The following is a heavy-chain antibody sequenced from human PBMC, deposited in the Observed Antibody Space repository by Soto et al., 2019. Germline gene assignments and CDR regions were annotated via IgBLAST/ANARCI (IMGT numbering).Heavy chain of an antibody. CDR1: GFTFSSYA. D-gene: IGHD1-26*01. Sequence: PGGSLRLSCAASGFTFSSYAMSWVRQAPGKGLEWVSFISGSGDFTFYADSVKGRFTISRDNSKNTLYLQMNSPRAEDTAVYYCARDRRSGRYYGWFDPWGQGTLLTVSS. CDR3: ARDRRSGRYYGWFDP. CDR2: ISGSGDFT. J-gene: IGHJ5*02. V-gene: IGHV3-23*01.